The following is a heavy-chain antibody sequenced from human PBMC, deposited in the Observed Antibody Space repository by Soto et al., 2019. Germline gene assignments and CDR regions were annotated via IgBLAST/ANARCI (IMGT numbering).Heavy chain of an antibody. Sequence: SVKVSCKASGGTFSSYTISWVRQALGQGLEWMGRIIPILGIANYAQKFQGRVTITADKSTSTAYMELSNLRSEDTAVYYCARETGTALDYWGQGTLVTVSS. CDR1: GGTFSSYT. D-gene: IGHD1-7*01. J-gene: IGHJ4*02. CDR3: ARETGTALDY. CDR2: IIPILGIA. V-gene: IGHV1-69*04.